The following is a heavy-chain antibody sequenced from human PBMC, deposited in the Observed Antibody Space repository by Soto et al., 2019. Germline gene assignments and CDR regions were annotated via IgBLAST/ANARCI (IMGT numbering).Heavy chain of an antibody. CDR2: IYHTGIT. CDR1: GGSINSNY. V-gene: IGHV4-59*01. J-gene: IGHJ4*02. CDR3: ARGIAAPGR. Sequence: SETLSLTCTVSGGSINSNYWSWIRQSPGKGLEWIGHIYHTGITNFNPSLKSRVTMSIDTSKNQFSLNLQFVTAADTAVYYCARGIAAPGRWGQGTLLTVS. D-gene: IGHD6-13*01.